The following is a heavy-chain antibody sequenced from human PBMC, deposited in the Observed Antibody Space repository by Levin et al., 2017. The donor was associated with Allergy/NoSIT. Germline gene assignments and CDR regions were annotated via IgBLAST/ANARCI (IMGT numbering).Heavy chain of an antibody. CDR3: ARDRSTSSNWFDP. Sequence: GGSLRLSCAASGFTFGSYAFHWVRQAPGKGLEWVAVISYDGSDKYYADSVKGRFTISRDNSKNTLSLQMNSLRPEDTAVYFCARDRSTSSNWFDPWGQGTLVTVSS. V-gene: IGHV3-30*04. CDR1: GFTFGSYA. J-gene: IGHJ5*02. CDR2: ISYDGSDK. D-gene: IGHD6-6*01.